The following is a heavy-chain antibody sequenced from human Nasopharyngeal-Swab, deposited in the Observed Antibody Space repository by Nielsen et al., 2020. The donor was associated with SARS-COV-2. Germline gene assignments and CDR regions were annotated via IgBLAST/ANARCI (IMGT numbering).Heavy chain of an antibody. CDR2: IYYRGST. D-gene: IGHD6-13*01. CDR1: GGSISSNN. CDR3: AGGLAAAGTIYYYYYGMDV. Sequence: SETRPLTCTVSGGSISSNNWSGIRQPPGKGREGIGYIYYRGSTNYNPTLKSRVTISVDTSKNQFSLKLSSVTAADTAVYYCAGGLAAAGTIYYYYYGMDVWGQGTTVTVSS. J-gene: IGHJ6*02. V-gene: IGHV4-59*13.